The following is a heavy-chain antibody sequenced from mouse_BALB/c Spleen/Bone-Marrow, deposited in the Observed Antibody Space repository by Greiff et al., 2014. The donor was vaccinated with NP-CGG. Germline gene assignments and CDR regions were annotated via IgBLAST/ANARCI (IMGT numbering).Heavy chain of an antibody. CDR2: NNPKNGDS. V-gene: IGHV1-26*01. CDR1: GYTFTDYY. J-gene: IGHJ1*01. Sequence: VPLKESGPELVKPGASVKMSCKASGYTFTDYYMKWGGQSHGKSLEWIGDNNPKNGDSFYNQKFKGKATLTVDKSSNTAYMQLDSLTSDDSAVYYCALGVRLYWFFDVWGAGTTVTVSS. D-gene: IGHD2-14*01. CDR3: ALGVRLYWFFDV.